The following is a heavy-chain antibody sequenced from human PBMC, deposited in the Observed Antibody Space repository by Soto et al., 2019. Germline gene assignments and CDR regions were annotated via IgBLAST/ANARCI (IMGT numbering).Heavy chain of an antibody. D-gene: IGHD3-3*01. CDR3: AKHKAITIRVGDWFDP. J-gene: IGHJ5*02. V-gene: IGHV3-23*01. CDR2: ISGSGGST. Sequence: GGSLRLSCAASGFTFSSYAMSWVRQAPGKGLEWVSAISGSGGSTYYADSVKGRFTISRDNSKNTLYLQMNSLRAEDTAVYYCAKHKAITIRVGDWFDPWGQGTLVTVSS. CDR1: GFTFSSYA.